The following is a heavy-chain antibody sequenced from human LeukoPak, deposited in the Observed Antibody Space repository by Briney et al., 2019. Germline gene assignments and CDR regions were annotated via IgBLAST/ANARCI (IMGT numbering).Heavy chain of an antibody. CDR2: ISTYNGNT. CDR3: ARVGDYGEPRDY. J-gene: IGHJ4*02. Sequence: ASVKVSCKASGYTFTTYALNWVRQAPGQGLEWMGWISTYNGNTNYAQKLQGRVTMTTDTSTSTAYMELRSLRSDDTAVYYCARVGDYGEPRDYWGQGTLVTVSS. V-gene: IGHV1-18*01. D-gene: IGHD4-17*01. CDR1: GYTFTTYA.